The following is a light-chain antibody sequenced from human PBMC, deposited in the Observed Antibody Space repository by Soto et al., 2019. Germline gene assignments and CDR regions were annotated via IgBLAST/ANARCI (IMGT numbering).Light chain of an antibody. Sequence: HSVLTQPPSASGSPGQSVTISCTGTSSDVGGYNYVSWYQQHSGKAPKLIIYEVYKRPSGVPDRFSGSKSGNTAALTVSGLQAEDEADYYCSSYVGTNSYVFGTGTKVTVL. CDR2: EVY. CDR1: SSDVGGYNY. CDR3: SSYVGTNSYV. J-gene: IGLJ1*01. V-gene: IGLV2-8*01.